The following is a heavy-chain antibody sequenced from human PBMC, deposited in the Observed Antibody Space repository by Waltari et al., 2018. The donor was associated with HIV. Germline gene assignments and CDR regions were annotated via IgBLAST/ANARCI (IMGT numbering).Heavy chain of an antibody. D-gene: IGHD2-2*01. Sequence: QVQLVESGGGVVQPGRSLRLSCAASGFTFSSYGMHWVRQAPGKGLEWVAVIWYNGRNKYYADSVKGRFTISRDNSKNTLYLQMNSLRAEDTAVYYCARDLPNSPNSYQLLPPATDYWGQGTLVTVSS. CDR3: ARDLPNSPNSYQLLPPATDY. CDR1: GFTFSSYG. V-gene: IGHV3-33*01. J-gene: IGHJ4*02. CDR2: IWYNGRNK.